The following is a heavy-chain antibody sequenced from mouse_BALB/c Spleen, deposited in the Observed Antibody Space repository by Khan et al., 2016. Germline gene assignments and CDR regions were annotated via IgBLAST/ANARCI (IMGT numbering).Heavy chain of an antibody. CDR3: ARVAYYGNSYYAMDY. Sequence: QIQLVQSGPELKKPGETVKISCKASGYTFTNYGMNWVKQAPGKGLKWMGWINTYTGEPTYADDFKGRFAFSLENSASTAYLQINNLKDEYMATYFCARVAYYGNSYYAMDYWGQGTSVTVSS. D-gene: IGHD2-10*01. CDR1: GYTFTNYG. CDR2: INTYTGEP. J-gene: IGHJ4*01. V-gene: IGHV9-1*02.